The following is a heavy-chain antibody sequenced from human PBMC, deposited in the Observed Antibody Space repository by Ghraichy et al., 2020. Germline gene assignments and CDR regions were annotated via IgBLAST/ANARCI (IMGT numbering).Heavy chain of an antibody. CDR3: ARGGILGGYVWGGYFDY. V-gene: IGHV3-7*01. D-gene: IGHD3-16*01. J-gene: IGHJ4*02. Sequence: GGSLRLSCAASGFTFGTNRMSWVRQAPGKGLEWVSNINQDESEKYYVDSVKGRFTISRDNAKNSLYLQMNSLRAEDTAVYYCARGGILGGYVWGGYFDYWCQGTLVTVSP. CDR2: INQDESEK. CDR1: GFTFGTNR.